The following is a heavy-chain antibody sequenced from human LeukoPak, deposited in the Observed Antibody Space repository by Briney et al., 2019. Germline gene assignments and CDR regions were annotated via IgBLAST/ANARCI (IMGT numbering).Heavy chain of an antibody. CDR1: GYTFTAYY. J-gene: IGHJ4*02. Sequence: ASVKVSCKASGYTFTAYYIHWVRQAPGRGLEWMGWINPNSGGTNYAQKFQGRVTMTRDTSSSTAYMELSRLRSDDTAVYYCARDHSYYDSGSYSNVDYWGQGTLVTVSS. CDR3: ARDHSYYDSGSYSNVDY. V-gene: IGHV1-2*02. D-gene: IGHD3-10*01. CDR2: INPNSGGT.